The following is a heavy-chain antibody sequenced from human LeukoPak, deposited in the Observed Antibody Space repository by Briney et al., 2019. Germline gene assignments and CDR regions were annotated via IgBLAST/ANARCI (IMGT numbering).Heavy chain of an antibody. Sequence: GGSLRLSCAASGFSFSGYGMPWVRQAPGKGLEWVAFIRHDGTEYHTDSVKGRFTISRDNSKSTLFLQMNSLGAEDTAVYYCGKGRERDYNCLDSWVQGTLVTVSS. J-gene: IGHJ4*02. CDR2: IRHDGTE. D-gene: IGHD5-24*01. CDR1: GFSFSGYG. CDR3: GKGRERDYNCLDS. V-gene: IGHV3-30*02.